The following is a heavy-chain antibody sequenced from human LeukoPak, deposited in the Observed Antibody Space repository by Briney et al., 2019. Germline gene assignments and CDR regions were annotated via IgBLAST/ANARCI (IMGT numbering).Heavy chain of an antibody. CDR3: ARLDYSSSSPLRYFDY. Sequence: SETLSLTCTVSGGSISSYYWSWIRQPPGKGLEWIGYIYYSGSTNYNPSLKSRVTISVDTSKNQFSLKLSSVTAADTAIYYCARLDYSSSSPLRYFDYWGQGILVTVSS. CDR2: IYYSGST. D-gene: IGHD6-6*01. J-gene: IGHJ4*02. CDR1: GGSISSYY. V-gene: IGHV4-59*08.